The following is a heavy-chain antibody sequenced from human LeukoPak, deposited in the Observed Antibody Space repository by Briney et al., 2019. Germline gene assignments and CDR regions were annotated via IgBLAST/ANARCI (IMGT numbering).Heavy chain of an antibody. V-gene: IGHV3-21*01. CDR1: GFTFSSYS. CDR3: ARAGLVVVVAATLSWFDP. D-gene: IGHD2-15*01. J-gene: IGHJ5*02. CDR2: ISSSSSYI. Sequence: GGSLRLSCAASGFTFSSYSMNWVRQAPGKGLEWVSSISSSSSYIYYADSVKGRFTISRGNAKNSLYLQMNSLRAEDTAVYYCARAGLVVVVAATLSWFDPWGQGTLVTVSS.